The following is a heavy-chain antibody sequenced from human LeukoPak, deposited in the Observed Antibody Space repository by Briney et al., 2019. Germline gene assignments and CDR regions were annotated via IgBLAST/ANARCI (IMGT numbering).Heavy chain of an antibody. Sequence: SETLSLTCTVSGGSISSYYWSWIRQPAGKGLEWIGRIYTSGSTNYNPSLKSRVTMSVDTSKNQFSLKLSSVTVADTAVYYCARGGIAAAAHYFDYWGQGTLVTVSS. CDR1: GGSISSYY. J-gene: IGHJ4*02. CDR2: IYTSGST. V-gene: IGHV4-4*07. CDR3: ARGGIAAAAHYFDY. D-gene: IGHD6-13*01.